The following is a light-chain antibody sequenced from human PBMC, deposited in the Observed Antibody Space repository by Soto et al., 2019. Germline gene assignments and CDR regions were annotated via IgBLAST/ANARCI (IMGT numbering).Light chain of an antibody. V-gene: IGLV7-43*01. CDR1: TGAVTSGYY. CDR3: LLYYDAARSPV. Sequence: QAVVTQEPSLTVSPGGTVTLTCASTTGAVTSGYYPNWFQQKPGQPPRALIYGTNNKHSWTPARFSGSLLGGKAALTLSGVQPEDEADYYCLLYYDAARSPVFGGGTQLTVL. J-gene: IGLJ7*01. CDR2: GTN.